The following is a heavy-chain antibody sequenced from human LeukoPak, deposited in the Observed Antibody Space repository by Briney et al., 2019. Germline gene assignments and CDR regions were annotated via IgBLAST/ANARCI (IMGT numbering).Heavy chain of an antibody. D-gene: IGHD6-13*01. CDR3: ARPRIAAAGRIPGWFDP. CDR2: IYSGGST. CDR1: GFTVSSNY. J-gene: IGHJ5*02. V-gene: IGHV3-53*01. Sequence: GGSLRLSCAASGFTVSSNYMSWVRQAPGKGLEWVSVIYSGGSTYYADSVKGRFTISRDNSKNTLYLQMNSLRAEDTAVYYCARPRIAAAGRIPGWFDPWGQGTLATVSS.